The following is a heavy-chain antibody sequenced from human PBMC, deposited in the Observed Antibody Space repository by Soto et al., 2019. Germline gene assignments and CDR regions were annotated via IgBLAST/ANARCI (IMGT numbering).Heavy chain of an antibody. Sequence: QVQLVQSGAEVKKPGASVKVSCKASGYTFTSCAMRWVRQAPGQRLEWMGWMNAGNGDTKYSQKFQGRVTITRDTSATTAFMELSSLRSEDTAVYYCARGYSGHDWAFDIWGQGTMVTVSS. CDR1: GYTFTSCA. J-gene: IGHJ3*02. CDR2: MNAGNGDT. D-gene: IGHD5-12*01. V-gene: IGHV1-3*01. CDR3: ARGYSGHDWAFDI.